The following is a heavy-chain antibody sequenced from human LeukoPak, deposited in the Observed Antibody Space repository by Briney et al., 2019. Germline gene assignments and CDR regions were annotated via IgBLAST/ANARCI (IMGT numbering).Heavy chain of an antibody. J-gene: IGHJ4*02. CDR3: AKDDSPQYSSSWIDY. D-gene: IGHD6-13*01. V-gene: IGHV3-9*01. CDR1: GFTFDDYA. CDR2: ISWNSGSI. Sequence: GGSLRLCCAAPGFTFDDYAMPSVRQAPGKGLERVSRISWNSGSIGYADSVKGRFTISRDNAKNSLYLQMNSLRAEDTALYYCAKDDSPQYSSSWIDYWGQGTLVTVSS.